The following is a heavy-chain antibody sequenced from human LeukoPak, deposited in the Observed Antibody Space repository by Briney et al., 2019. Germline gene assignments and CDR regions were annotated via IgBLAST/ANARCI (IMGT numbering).Heavy chain of an antibody. D-gene: IGHD2-21*02. CDR2: IRTSAYGETT. V-gene: IGHV3-49*03. J-gene: IGHJ4*02. CDR3: SRAGCGGDCYSAYYFDS. Sequence: GGSLRLSCTASGFTFGDFAMSWFRQAPGKGLEWVGVIRTSAYGETTEYAASVTGRFTISRDDSDAIAYLHMHSLQTDDTAVYYCSRAGCGGDCYSAYYFDSWGQGTLVTVSS. CDR1: GFTFGDFA.